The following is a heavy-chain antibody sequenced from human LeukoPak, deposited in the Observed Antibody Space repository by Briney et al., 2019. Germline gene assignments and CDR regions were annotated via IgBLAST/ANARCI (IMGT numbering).Heavy chain of an antibody. CDR2: IYTSGST. CDR3: ARASGEGYCSSTSSTRYMDV. D-gene: IGHD2-2*01. V-gene: IGHV4-4*07. J-gene: IGHJ6*03. CDR1: GGSISSYY. Sequence: SETLSLTCTVSGGSISSYYWSWIRQPAGKGLEWIGRIYTSGSTNYNPSLKSRVTISVDKSKNQFSLKLSSVTAADTAVYYCARASGEGYCSSTSSTRYMDVWGKGTTVTVSS.